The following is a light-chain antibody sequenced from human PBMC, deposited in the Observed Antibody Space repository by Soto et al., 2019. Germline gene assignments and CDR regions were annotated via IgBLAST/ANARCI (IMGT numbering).Light chain of an antibody. CDR3: QQYNNWPHT. CDR2: GVS. CDR1: QSVSSK. J-gene: IGKJ2*01. Sequence: EIVMTQSPATLSVSPGERATLSCRASQSVSSKLAWFQQKPGQAPSLLSYGVSTSATGVPVRFSGSGSGTEFTLTVNSLKSEDFAVYYCQQYNNWPHTFGQGTKLEIK. V-gene: IGKV3-15*01.